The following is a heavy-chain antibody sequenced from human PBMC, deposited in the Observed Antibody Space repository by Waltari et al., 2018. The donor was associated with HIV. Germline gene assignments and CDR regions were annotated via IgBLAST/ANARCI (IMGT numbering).Heavy chain of an antibody. D-gene: IGHD6-19*01. CDR2: IYSNGVS. CDR3: VALRTVTGKIDK. Sequence: QLQLQESGPALVKPSETLSLTCTVSTGYITPSYYWGWVRQFPGTGLEWIGSIYSNGVSHYAPSLKSRVALSVDMSKNQFSLTLTAVTAADTSRYFCVALRTVTGKIDKWGQGTLVTVS. V-gene: IGHV4-39*01. CDR1: TGYITPSYY. J-gene: IGHJ4*02.